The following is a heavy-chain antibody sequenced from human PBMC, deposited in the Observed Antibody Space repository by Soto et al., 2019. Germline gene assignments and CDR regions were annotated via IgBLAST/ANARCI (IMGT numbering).Heavy chain of an antibody. Sequence: QVQLVQSGAEVKKPGASVKVSCKASGYTFTGYYMHWVRQAPGQGLEWMGWINPNSGGTNYAQKFQGRATETRDTSISTAYMELGRQRSDDTAVYYWATVIAEVGSWYFALWGRGTLVTVS. J-gene: IGHJ2*01. D-gene: IGHD6-13*01. CDR2: INPNSGGT. CDR1: GYTFTGYY. V-gene: IGHV1-2*02. CDR3: ATVIAEVGSWYFAL.